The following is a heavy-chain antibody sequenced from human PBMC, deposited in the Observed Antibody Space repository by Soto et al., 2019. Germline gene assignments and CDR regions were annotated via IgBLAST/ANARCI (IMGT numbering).Heavy chain of an antibody. V-gene: IGHV3-30-3*01. CDR1: GFSFSSYA. J-gene: IGHJ4*02. CDR3: ARVLGGMATVPFDY. Sequence: VHLVESGGGLVEPGGSLRLSCAASGFSFSSYAMHWVRQAPGTGLEWVAVISYEGSNKYYADSVKGRFTISRDNSKNTLYLQMNSLRTEDTAVYYCARVLGGMATVPFDYWGQGALVTVSS. D-gene: IGHD4-4*01. CDR2: ISYEGSNK.